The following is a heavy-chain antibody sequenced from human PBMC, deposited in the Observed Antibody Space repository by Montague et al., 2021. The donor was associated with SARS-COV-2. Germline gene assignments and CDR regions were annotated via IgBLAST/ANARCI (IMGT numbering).Heavy chain of an antibody. CDR1: GFSFSNYV. CDR3: VPLGYCSDGSCSDFDS. V-gene: IGHV3-23*01. J-gene: IGHJ4*02. Sequence: SLRLSCAGSGFSFSNYVMSWVRQAPGKGLEWVSSLSHGGDTAYYADSVKGRFTISRGNSKSTLYLQMNSLRAEDTAIYYCVPLGYCSDGSCSDFDSWGQGTLVTVSS. CDR2: LSHGGDTA. D-gene: IGHD2-15*01.